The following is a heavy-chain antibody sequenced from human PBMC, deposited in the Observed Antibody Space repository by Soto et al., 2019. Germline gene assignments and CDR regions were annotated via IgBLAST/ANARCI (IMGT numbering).Heavy chain of an antibody. V-gene: IGHV4-30-2*01. CDR2: MYHSGST. CDR3: ARERGWPDYYYGMDV. Sequence: SETLSLTCAVSGGSISSGGYSGSWIRQPPGKGLEWIGYMYHSGSTYYNPSLKSRVTISIDTSKNQFSLQLNSVTPEDTAVYYCARERGWPDYYYGMDVWGQGTTVTVSS. D-gene: IGHD6-19*01. CDR1: GGSISSGGYS. J-gene: IGHJ6*02.